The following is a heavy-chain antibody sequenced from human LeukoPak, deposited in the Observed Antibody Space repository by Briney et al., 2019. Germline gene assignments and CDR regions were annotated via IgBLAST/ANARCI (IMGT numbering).Heavy chain of an antibody. V-gene: IGHV3-49*03. CDR3: ARGHSAYDPFDY. J-gene: IGHJ4*02. Sequence: GRSLRLSCTPSGLTFGDYAMSWFRQAPGKGLEWVGFIRSKASGGTTEYAASVKDRLTISRDDSKSIAYLQMNSLKTDDTALYYCARGHSAYDPFDYWGQGTLVTVSS. CDR2: IRSKASGGTT. D-gene: IGHD5-12*01. CDR1: GLTFGDYA.